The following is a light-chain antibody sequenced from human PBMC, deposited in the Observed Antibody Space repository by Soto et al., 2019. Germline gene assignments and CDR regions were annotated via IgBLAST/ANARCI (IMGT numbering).Light chain of an antibody. J-gene: IGKJ5*01. V-gene: IGKV3-15*01. Sequence: EIVLTQSPCTLSWSPGEVATLSCRASQSISYTLAWYQQKPGQAPRLLIYGASTRATGIPASFSGSGSGTEFTLTISSLQYDDFAAYYCQQYNNWPPITFGQGTRVEIK. CDR1: QSISYT. CDR3: QQYNNWPPIT. CDR2: GAS.